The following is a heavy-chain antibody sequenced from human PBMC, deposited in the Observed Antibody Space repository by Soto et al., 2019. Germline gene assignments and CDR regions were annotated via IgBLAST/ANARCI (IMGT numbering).Heavy chain of an antibody. D-gene: IGHD2-2*01. Sequence: EVQLLESGGGLVQPGGSLRLSCAASGFTFSSYAMSWVRQAPGKGLEWVSTLSGSGGYTYYADSVEGRFAISRDNSKNTLYLQMADLRDEDTAVYYCATFRFCTSTSCYGREGGFWGQGTLVTVSS. CDR1: GFTFSSYA. CDR3: ATFRFCTSTSCYGREGGF. V-gene: IGHV3-23*01. J-gene: IGHJ4*02. CDR2: LSGSGGYT.